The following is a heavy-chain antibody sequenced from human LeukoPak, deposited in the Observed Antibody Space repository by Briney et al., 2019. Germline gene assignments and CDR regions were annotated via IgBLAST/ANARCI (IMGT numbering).Heavy chain of an antibody. Sequence: GGSLRLSCAASGFTFSSYSMNWVRQAPGKGLEWVSYISSSGSTIYYADSVKGRFTISRDNAKNSLYLQMNSLRAEDTAVYYCARGGDWNYALDAFDIWGQGTVVTVSS. J-gene: IGHJ3*02. CDR3: ARGGDWNYALDAFDI. CDR1: GFTFSSYS. V-gene: IGHV3-48*04. D-gene: IGHD1-7*01. CDR2: ISSSGSTI.